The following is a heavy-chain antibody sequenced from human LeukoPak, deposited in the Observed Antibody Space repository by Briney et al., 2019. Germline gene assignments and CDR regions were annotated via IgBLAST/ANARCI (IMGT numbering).Heavy chain of an antibody. D-gene: IGHD1-1*01. CDR3: AKDGYDYYYYYMDV. CDR2: ISGSGGTT. V-gene: IGHV3-23*01. Sequence: PGGSLRLSCAASGFTFSSYAMSWVRQAPGKGLEWVSAISGSGGTTYYADSVKGRFTISRDNSKNMLYLQMNSLRAEDTAVYYCAKDGYDYYYYYMDVWGRGTAVTVSS. J-gene: IGHJ6*03. CDR1: GFTFSSYA.